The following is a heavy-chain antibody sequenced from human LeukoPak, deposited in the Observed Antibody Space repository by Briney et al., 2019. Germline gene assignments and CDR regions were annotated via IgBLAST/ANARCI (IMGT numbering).Heavy chain of an antibody. V-gene: IGHV4-4*02. Sequence: SETLSLTCAVSSGSISSSYWWSWVRQPPGKGLEWIGEIYHSGSTYYNPSLKSRVTISVDRSKNQFSLKLSSVTAADTAVYYCARALTVRWELLAFDYWGQGTLVTVSS. CDR2: IYHSGST. J-gene: IGHJ4*01. CDR3: ARALTVRWELLAFDY. CDR1: SGSISSSYW. D-gene: IGHD1-26*01.